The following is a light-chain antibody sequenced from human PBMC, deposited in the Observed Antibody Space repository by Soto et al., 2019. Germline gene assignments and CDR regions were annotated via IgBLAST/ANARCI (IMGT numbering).Light chain of an antibody. CDR1: QSVSSSY. CDR2: GAS. J-gene: IGKJ2*01. Sequence: EIVLTQSPGTLSLSPGERATLSCRASQSVSSSYLAWYQQKPGQAPRLLIYGASSRATGIPDRFSGSGSGTDFTLTISRLEPEDFAVYYCQQYGSSPQWGYTVGQGTKVDIK. CDR3: QQYGSSPQWGYT. V-gene: IGKV3-20*01.